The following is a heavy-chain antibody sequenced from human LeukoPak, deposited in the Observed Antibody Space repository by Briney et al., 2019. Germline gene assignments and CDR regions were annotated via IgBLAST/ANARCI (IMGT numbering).Heavy chain of an antibody. V-gene: IGHV4-39*01. CDR2: IYYSGSS. CDR3: ARQVVAVAGTGYFDY. J-gene: IGHJ4*02. D-gene: IGHD6-19*01. CDR1: AFTFSSYE. Sequence: PGGSLRLSCAASAFTFSSYEMNWVRQAPGKGLVGIGSIYYSGSSYYNASLKSRGTISVATSKNQFSLKLNSVTAADTAVYFCARQVVAVAGTGYFDYWGQGTLVTVSS.